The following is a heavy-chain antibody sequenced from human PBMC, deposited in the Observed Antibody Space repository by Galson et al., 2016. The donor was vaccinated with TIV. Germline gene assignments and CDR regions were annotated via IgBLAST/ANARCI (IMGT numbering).Heavy chain of an antibody. V-gene: IGHV4-61*02. CDR3: ARANYDFWSTSFAHWFDS. CDR2: IYTNVNA. D-gene: IGHD3-3*01. Sequence: TLSLTCTVSGGSISSGIHHWNWIRQPAGKGLEWIGRIYTNVNANYNPSLASRVTFSIDTSKNQFSLKLFSVNAADTAVYYCARANYDFWSTSFAHWFDS. J-gene: IGHJ5*01. CDR1: GGSISSGIHH.